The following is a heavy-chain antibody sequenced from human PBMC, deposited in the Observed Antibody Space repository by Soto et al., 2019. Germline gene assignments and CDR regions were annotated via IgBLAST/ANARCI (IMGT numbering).Heavy chain of an antibody. V-gene: IGHV4-39*01. Sequence: SETLSLTCTVSGGSISSSSYYWGWIRQPPGKGLEWIGSIFYSGSTYYNPSLKSRVTISVDTSKNQFSLKLTSVTAADTAVYYCARYSSSWSKYLQLWGRGTLVTVSS. J-gene: IGHJ1*01. CDR2: IFYSGST. CDR3: ARYSSSWSKYLQL. D-gene: IGHD6-13*01. CDR1: GGSISSSSYY.